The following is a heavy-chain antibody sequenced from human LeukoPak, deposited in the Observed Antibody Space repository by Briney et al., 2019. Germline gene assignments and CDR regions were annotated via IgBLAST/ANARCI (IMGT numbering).Heavy chain of an antibody. CDR2: ISAYNGNT. D-gene: IGHD3-22*01. CDR1: GYTFTSYG. J-gene: IGHJ4*02. Sequence: GASVKVSCKASGYTFTSYGISWVRQAPGQGLEWMGWISAYNGNTNYAQKLQGRVTMTTDTSTSTVYMELSSLRSEDTAVYYCARDEDSSGYLFDYWGQGTLVTVSS. CDR3: ARDEDSSGYLFDY. V-gene: IGHV1-18*01.